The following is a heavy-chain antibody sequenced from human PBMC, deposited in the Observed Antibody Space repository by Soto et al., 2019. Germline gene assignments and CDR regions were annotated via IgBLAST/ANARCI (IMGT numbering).Heavy chain of an antibody. CDR2: NYYSGIT. CDR1: GGSISSGGYY. Sequence: QVQLQESGPGLVKPSQTLSLTCTVSGGSISSGGYYWTWIRQHPGKGLEWIGYNYYSGITYYNPSLTSRVTISLDTSKNQFSLKLSSVTAADTAVYYCARGSSIAGLYYGMDVWGQGTKVTVSS. V-gene: IGHV4-31*03. CDR3: ARGSSIAGLYYGMDV. J-gene: IGHJ6*02. D-gene: IGHD6-6*01.